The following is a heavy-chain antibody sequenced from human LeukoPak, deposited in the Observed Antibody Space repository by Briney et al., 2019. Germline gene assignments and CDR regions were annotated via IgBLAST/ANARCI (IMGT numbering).Heavy chain of an antibody. CDR1: GFTFSSYG. Sequence: PGGSLRLSCAASGFTFSSYGMHWVRQAPGKGLDWVAVISHDGSHQNYADSVKGRFTISRDNSKKTLYLQMNSLRAEDTALYYCAKDLSDWRSYHLPAYWGQGALVTVSS. CDR3: AKDLSDWRSYHLPAY. V-gene: IGHV3-30*18. CDR2: ISHDGSHQ. D-gene: IGHD3-16*02. J-gene: IGHJ4*02.